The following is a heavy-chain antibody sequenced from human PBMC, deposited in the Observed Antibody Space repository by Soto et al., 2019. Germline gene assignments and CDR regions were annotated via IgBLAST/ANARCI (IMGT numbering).Heavy chain of an antibody. V-gene: IGHV3-30*18. D-gene: IGHD2-15*01. CDR1: GFTFSSYG. Sequence: QVQLVESGGGVVLPGRSLRLSCAASGFTFSSYGMHWVRQAPGKGLEWVAVISYDGSNKYYADSVKGRFTISRDNSKNTLYLQMNSLRPEDTAVYYCAKAGGCSGGICYSDFDYWGQGTLVTVSS. CDR3: AKAGGCSGGICYSDFDY. CDR2: ISYDGSNK. J-gene: IGHJ4*02.